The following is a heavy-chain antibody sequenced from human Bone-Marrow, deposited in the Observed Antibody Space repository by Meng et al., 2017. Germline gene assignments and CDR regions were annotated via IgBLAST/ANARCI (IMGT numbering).Heavy chain of an antibody. Sequence: GESLKISCAASGFTFSSYSMNWVRQAPGKGLEWVSSISSSSSYIYYADSVKGRFTISRDNAKNSLYLQMNSLRAEDTAVYYCAREVPYVAIDYWGQGTLVTVSS. CDR1: GFTFSSYS. D-gene: IGHD2-15*01. J-gene: IGHJ4*02. V-gene: IGHV3-21*01. CDR2: ISSSSSYI. CDR3: AREVPYVAIDY.